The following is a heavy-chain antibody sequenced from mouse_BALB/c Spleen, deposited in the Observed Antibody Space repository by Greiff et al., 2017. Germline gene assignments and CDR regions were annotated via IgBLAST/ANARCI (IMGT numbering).Heavy chain of an antibody. CDR3: TRATVVYFDY. D-gene: IGHD1-1*01. CDR2: ISSGGSYT. J-gene: IGHJ2*01. CDR1: GFTLSSYT. V-gene: IGHV5-6-4*01. Sequence: EVKLMESGGGLVKPGGSLKLSCAASGFTLSSYTMSWVRQTPEKRLEWVATISSGGSYTYYPDSVKGRFTISRDNAKNTLYLQMSSLKSEDTAMYYCTRATVVYFDYWGQGTTLTVSS.